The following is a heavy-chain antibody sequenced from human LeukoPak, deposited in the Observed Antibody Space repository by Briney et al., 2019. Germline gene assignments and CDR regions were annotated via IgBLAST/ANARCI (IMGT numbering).Heavy chain of an antibody. CDR1: GFTFSSYA. CDR3: ASLRLLWFGELGFDAFDI. J-gene: IGHJ3*02. D-gene: IGHD3-10*01. V-gene: IGHV3-30-3*01. Sequence: GGSLRLSCAASGFTFSSYAMHWVRQAPGKGLEWVAVISYDGSNKYYADSVKGRFTISRDNSKNTLYLQMNSLRAEDTAVYYCASLRLLWFGELGFDAFDIWGQGTMVTVSS. CDR2: ISYDGSNK.